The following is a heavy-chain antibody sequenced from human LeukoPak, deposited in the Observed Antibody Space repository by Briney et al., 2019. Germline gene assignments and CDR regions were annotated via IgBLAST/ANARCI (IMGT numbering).Heavy chain of an antibody. J-gene: IGHJ5*02. Sequence: GGSLRLSCAVSGFTFRTYSMNWVRQAPGKGLEWVSAISGSGGITYYADSVKGRFTISRGNSKNTLYLQMNSLRAEDTAVYYCAKHDPRRVVITNWFDPWGQGTLVTVSS. CDR2: ISGSGGIT. D-gene: IGHD3-22*01. CDR3: AKHDPRRVVITNWFDP. V-gene: IGHV3-23*01. CDR1: GFTFRTYS.